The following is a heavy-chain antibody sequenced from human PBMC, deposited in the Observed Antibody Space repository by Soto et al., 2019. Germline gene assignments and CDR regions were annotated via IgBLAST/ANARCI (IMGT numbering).Heavy chain of an antibody. CDR1: GFTFSSYG. CDR3: ARRANLWKLGPMDV. CDR2: IWYDGSNK. Sequence: GGSLRLSCAASGFTFSSYGMHWVRQAPGKGLEWVAVIWYDGSNKYYADSVKGRFTISRDNSKNTLYLQMNSLRAEDTAVYYCARRANLWKLGPMDVWGKGTTVTVSS. J-gene: IGHJ6*03. D-gene: IGHD1-1*01. V-gene: IGHV3-33*01.